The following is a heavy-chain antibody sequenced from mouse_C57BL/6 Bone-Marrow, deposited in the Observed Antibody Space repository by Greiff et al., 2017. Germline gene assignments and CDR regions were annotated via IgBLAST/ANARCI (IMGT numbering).Heavy chain of an antibody. CDR1: GFPFSSYA. J-gene: IGHJ2*01. Sequence: EVHLVESGEGLVKPGGSLKLSCAASGFPFSSYAMSWVRQTPEKRLEWVAYISSGGDYIYYADTVKGRFTISRDNARNTLYLQMSSLKSEDTAMYYCTRDGYYGRSYYFDYWGQGTTLTVSS. V-gene: IGHV5-9-1*02. CDR2: ISSGGDYI. CDR3: TRDGYYGRSYYFDY. D-gene: IGHD1-1*01.